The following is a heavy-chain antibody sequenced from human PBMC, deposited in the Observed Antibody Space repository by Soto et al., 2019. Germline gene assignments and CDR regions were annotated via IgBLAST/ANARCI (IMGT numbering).Heavy chain of an antibody. V-gene: IGHV3-33*01. D-gene: IGHD6-13*01. CDR1: GFTFNNYG. CDR3: ARRQIPPPTRGAANARGGMDV. CDR2: IWNDGSNS. Sequence: QVQLVESGGGVVQPGRSLRLSCAASGFTFNNYGMHWFRQSPGKGLEWLAVIWNDGSNSSYANSVKGRFTISRDNFKNPLYLQMSSLGAGDPAVYYCARRQIPPPTRGAANARGGMDVWGQGTTVTVSS. J-gene: IGHJ6*02.